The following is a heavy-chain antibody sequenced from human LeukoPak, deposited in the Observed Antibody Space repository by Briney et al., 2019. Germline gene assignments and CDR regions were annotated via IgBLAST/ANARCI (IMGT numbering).Heavy chain of an antibody. J-gene: IGHJ4*02. CDR1: GGSISSYY. D-gene: IGHD3-9*01. Sequence: SETLSLTCTVSGGSISSYYWSWIRQPAGKGLEWIGRIYTSGSTNYNPSLKSRVTISVDTSKNQFSLKLSSVTAADTAVYYCAGNDILTGYYDHYYFDYWGQGTLVTVSS. V-gene: IGHV4-4*07. CDR2: IYTSGST. CDR3: AGNDILTGYYDHYYFDY.